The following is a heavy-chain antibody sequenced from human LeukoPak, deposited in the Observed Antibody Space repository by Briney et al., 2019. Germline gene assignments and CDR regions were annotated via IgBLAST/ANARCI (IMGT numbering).Heavy chain of an antibody. CDR3: ATYTFRDDYNGG. CDR2: IIPIFGTT. J-gene: IGHJ4*02. V-gene: IGHV1-69*05. D-gene: IGHD5-24*01. Sequence: GASVKVSCKASGGFFSNYAINWVRQAPGQGLEWMGRIIPIFGTTNYAQKFQGRVTITTDESTNTAYMELSSLRSEDTAVYYCATYTFRDDYNGGWGQGTLVTVSS. CDR1: GGFFSNYA.